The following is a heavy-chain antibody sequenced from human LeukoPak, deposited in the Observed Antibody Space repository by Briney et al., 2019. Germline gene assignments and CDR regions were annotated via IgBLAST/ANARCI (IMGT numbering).Heavy chain of an antibody. D-gene: IGHD3-16*01. J-gene: IGHJ3*02. CDR3: ASDAYYLDAFDI. V-gene: IGHV3-21*01. CDR1: GFTFSSYS. Sequence: GGSLRLSCAASGFTFSSYSMNWARQAPGKGLEGGSSISSSSSYIYYADSVKGRFTISRDNAKNLLYLEMNSLSGEGTALEYCASDAYYLDAFDIWGQGTMVTVSS. CDR2: ISSSSSYI.